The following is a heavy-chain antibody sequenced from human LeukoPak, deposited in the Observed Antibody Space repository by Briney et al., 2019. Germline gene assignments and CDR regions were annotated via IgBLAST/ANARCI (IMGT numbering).Heavy chain of an antibody. Sequence: GGSLRLSCGVSGFTFSSYTMIWVRQPPGKGREWVSSISSGSNSIYYTDSVKGRSTITSDNAKKSLYLQMNSLRAEDTSVYYCATEGRSTTPGYWGQGTLVTVSS. J-gene: IGHJ4*02. D-gene: IGHD2-2*01. V-gene: IGHV3-21*01. CDR1: GFTFSSYT. CDR3: ATEGRSTTPGY. CDR2: ISSGSNSI.